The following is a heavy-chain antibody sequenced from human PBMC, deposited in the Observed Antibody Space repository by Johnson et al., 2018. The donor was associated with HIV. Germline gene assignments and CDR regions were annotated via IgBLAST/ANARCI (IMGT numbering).Heavy chain of an antibody. V-gene: IGHV3-20*04. CDR2: IHWNGGGT. Sequence: VQLVESGGGVVQPGRSLRLSCAASGFTFDDYGMSWVRQAPVKGLEWVSGIHWNGGGTGYADSVKGRFTISRDNAKNSLYLQMNSLRAEDTAVYYCATEYGSGSYYTYAFDIWGQGTMVTVSS. D-gene: IGHD3-10*01. CDR3: ATEYGSGSYYTYAFDI. CDR1: GFTFDDYG. J-gene: IGHJ3*02.